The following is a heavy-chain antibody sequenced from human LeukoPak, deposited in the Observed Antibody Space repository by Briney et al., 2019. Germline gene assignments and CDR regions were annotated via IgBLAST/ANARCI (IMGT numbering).Heavy chain of an antibody. J-gene: IGHJ6*03. CDR1: GVSMSPYP. V-gene: IGHV3-30*01. CDR2: ISSYGSHK. Sequence: GGSLRLLCEASGVSMSPYPMHWARQATGKGLAWVAVISSYGSHKYYADCVKGGFTLSRDNSKNTLYLQIHRLRPEDTAVYYCARARMESVGYYYYLDVWRKGTTVTVSS. CDR3: ARARMESVGYYYYLDV. D-gene: IGHD1-1*01.